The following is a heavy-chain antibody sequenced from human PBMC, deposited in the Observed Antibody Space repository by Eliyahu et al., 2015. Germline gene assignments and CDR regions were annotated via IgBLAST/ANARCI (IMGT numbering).Heavy chain of an antibody. CDR2: ISGSGSPT. CDR1: GFXFSXYT. V-gene: IGHV3-23*01. J-gene: IGHJ4*02. D-gene: IGHD5-18*01. Sequence: EVQLLESGGGLVXPGGSLXLXCAASGFXFSXYTMXWVRQAPGKGLEWVSSISGSGSPTYDADSMKGRFTISRDNSKNTLHLQMNSLRAEDTAIYYCARGMDSSLVRIGDYWGQGTLVTVSS. CDR3: ARGMDSSLVRIGDY.